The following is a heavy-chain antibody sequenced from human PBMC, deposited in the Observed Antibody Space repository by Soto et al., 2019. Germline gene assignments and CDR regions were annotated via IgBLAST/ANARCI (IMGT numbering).Heavy chain of an antibody. CDR3: AKDRMGHNAVWDPFDV. CDR1: GFTFNIYG. D-gene: IGHD1-20*01. V-gene: IGHV3-23*01. Sequence: GGSLRISCAASGFTFNIYGMCWVRQAPGRGLQWVSIIGGGDDDTSYADSVRGRFTISRDNSKKMLFPQMNSMGADGTAVYYCAKDRMGHNAVWDPFDVWGPGTVVTVSS. J-gene: IGHJ4*01. CDR2: IGGGDDDT.